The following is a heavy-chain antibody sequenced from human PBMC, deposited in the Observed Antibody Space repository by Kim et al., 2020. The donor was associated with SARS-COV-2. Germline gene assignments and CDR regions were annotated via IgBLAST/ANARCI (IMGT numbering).Heavy chain of an antibody. D-gene: IGHD1-26*01. J-gene: IGHJ6*03. CDR3: ARVTSLPLGPYYYYMDV. CDR2: INPNSGGT. CDR1: GYTFTGYY. Sequence: ASVKVSCKASGYTFTGYYMHWVRQAPGQGLEWMGWINPNSGGTNYAQKFQGRVTMTRDTSISTAYMELSRLRSDDTAVYYCARVTSLPLGPYYYYMDVWGKGTTVTVSS. V-gene: IGHV1-2*02.